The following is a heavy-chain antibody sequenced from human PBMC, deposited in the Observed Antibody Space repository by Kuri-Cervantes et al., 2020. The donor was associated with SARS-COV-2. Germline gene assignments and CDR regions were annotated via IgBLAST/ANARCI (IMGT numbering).Heavy chain of an antibody. V-gene: IGHV3-74*01. D-gene: IGHD6-13*01. J-gene: IGHJ6*02. CDR3: ARGGVIAAAGISEGMDV. CDR2: INPDGSYT. Sequence: GGSLRLSCAASGFTFSGHWIHWVRQAPGKGLVWVSRINPDGSYTNNADSVKGRFTLSRDNAKNMLFLQMNSLRAEDTAVYYCARGGVIAAAGISEGMDVWGQGTTVTGSS. CDR1: GFTFSGHW.